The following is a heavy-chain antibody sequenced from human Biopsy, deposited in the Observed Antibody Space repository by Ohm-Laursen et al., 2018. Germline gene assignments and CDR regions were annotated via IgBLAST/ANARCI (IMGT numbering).Heavy chain of an antibody. J-gene: IGHJ4*02. V-gene: IGHV1-18*01. CDR1: GGTVTSYG. Sequence: SSVKVSCKASGGTVTSYGISWVRQAPGEGLEWMGRISGYNGNTNYAQKFQGRVTMTADTSTSTVYMEVRGLRSDDTAVYYCARVTLPLYLDYWGQGTRVSVSS. CDR2: ISGYNGNT. D-gene: IGHD5/OR15-5a*01. CDR3: ARVTLPLYLDY.